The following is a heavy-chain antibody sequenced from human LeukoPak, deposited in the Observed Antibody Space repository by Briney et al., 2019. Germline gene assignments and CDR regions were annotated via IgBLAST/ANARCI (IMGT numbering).Heavy chain of an antibody. J-gene: IGHJ4*02. Sequence: GGSLRLSCAASGFTFSSYAMSWVRQAPGKGLEWVSAISGSGGSTYYADSAKGRFTISRDNSKNTLYLQVNSLRAEDTAVYYCAKKETTYSSSPGDYWGQGTLVTVSS. CDR1: GFTFSSYA. CDR3: AKKETTYSSSPGDY. D-gene: IGHD6-6*01. V-gene: IGHV3-23*01. CDR2: ISGSGGST.